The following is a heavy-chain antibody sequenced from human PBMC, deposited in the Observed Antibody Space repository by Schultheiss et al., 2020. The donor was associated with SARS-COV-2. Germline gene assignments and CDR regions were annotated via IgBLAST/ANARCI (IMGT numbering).Heavy chain of an antibody. CDR1: GFTFSSYA. J-gene: IGHJ4*02. Sequence: GGSLRLSCAASGFTFSSYAMHWVRQAPGKGLEWVSGISWNSGSIGYADSVKGRFTISRDNAKNSLYLQMNSLRAEDTAVYYCARVTNSPYDFWSGIDYWGQGTLVTVS. V-gene: IGHV3-9*01. D-gene: IGHD3-3*01. CDR3: ARVTNSPYDFWSGIDY. CDR2: ISWNSGSI.